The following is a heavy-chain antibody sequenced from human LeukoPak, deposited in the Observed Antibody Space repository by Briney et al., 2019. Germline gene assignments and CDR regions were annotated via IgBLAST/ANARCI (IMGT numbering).Heavy chain of an antibody. Sequence: SETLSLTCAASGGSISTYNWSWIRQLPGRALEWIGYIYYTGSTNYHPSLKSRVTISVDTSKNQFSLRLNSVTAADTAVYYCAGTTVTTYSDHFDFWGQGTLVTVSS. D-gene: IGHD4-17*01. CDR2: IYYTGST. CDR1: GGSISTYN. V-gene: IGHV4-59*08. J-gene: IGHJ4*02. CDR3: AGTTVTTYSDHFDF.